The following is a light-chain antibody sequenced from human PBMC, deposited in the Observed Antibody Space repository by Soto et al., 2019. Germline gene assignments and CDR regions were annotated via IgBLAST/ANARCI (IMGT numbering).Light chain of an antibody. CDR1: QIINTW. V-gene: IGKV1-5*03. CDR2: RAS. Sequence: DIQMTQSPSSRSASVGDRVTIACRASQIINTWLAWYQQKPGKAPKLLIYRASNLLSGVPSRFSGSGSGTEFTLTISSLQPDDFSIYYCQQYETYSGTFGPGTKVDL. CDR3: QQYETYSGT. J-gene: IGKJ3*01.